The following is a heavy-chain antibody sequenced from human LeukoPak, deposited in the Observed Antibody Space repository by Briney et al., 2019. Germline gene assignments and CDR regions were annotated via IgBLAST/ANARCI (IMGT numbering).Heavy chain of an antibody. V-gene: IGHV6-1*01. CDR3: ARGRYCSSTSCYHWFDP. J-gene: IGHJ5*02. CDR1: GDSVSSNSAA. CDR2: TYYRSNWYN. D-gene: IGHD2-2*01. Sequence: SQTLSLTCAISGDSVSSNSAAWNWIRQSPSRGLEWLGRTYYRSNWYNDYAVSVKSRITINPDTSKNQFSLQLNSVTPEDTAVYYCARGRYCSSTSCYHWFDPWGQGTRVTVSS.